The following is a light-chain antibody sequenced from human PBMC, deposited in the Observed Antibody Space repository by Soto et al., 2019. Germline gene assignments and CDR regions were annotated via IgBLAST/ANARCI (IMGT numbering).Light chain of an antibody. CDR1: QSVSSIY. CDR2: GAS. J-gene: IGKJ1*01. CDR3: QQYGSSFWT. Sequence: EIVLTQSPGTLSLSPGEGATLSCRASQSVSSIYLAWYQQKPGQAPRLLIYGASSRATGIPDRFSGSGSGTDFTLTISRLEPEDFAVYSCQQYGSSFWTFGQGTKVEIK. V-gene: IGKV3-20*01.